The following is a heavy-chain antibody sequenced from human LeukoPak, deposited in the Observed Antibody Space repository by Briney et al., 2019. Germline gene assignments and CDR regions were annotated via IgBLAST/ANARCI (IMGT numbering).Heavy chain of an antibody. J-gene: IGHJ4*02. CDR1: GGSISSYY. D-gene: IGHD6-13*01. Sequence: SETLSLTCTVSGGSISSYYWSWIRQPPGKGLEWIGYIYTSGSTNYNPSLKSRVTISVDTSKNQFSLKLSSVTAADTAVYYCARGSRYYFDYWGQGTLVTVSS. V-gene: IGHV4-4*09. CDR3: ARGSRYYFDY. CDR2: IYTSGST.